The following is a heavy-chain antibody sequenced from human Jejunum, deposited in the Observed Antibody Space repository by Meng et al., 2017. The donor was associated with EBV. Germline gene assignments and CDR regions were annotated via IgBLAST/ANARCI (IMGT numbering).Heavy chain of an antibody. CDR3: ARGNAYNVPSFDY. V-gene: IGHV4-4*02. CDR2: IWHGGNT. CDR1: DASITGTNW. Sequence: HVEPQESGPALVKPSGTLSLPCAVSDASITGTNWWSWVRQPPGKGLEWIAEIWHGGNTNYNPALKSRVTISVDKSNNQFSLKLASVTAADTAVYFCARGNAYNVPSFDYWGQGTLVTVSS. D-gene: IGHD5-24*01. J-gene: IGHJ4*02.